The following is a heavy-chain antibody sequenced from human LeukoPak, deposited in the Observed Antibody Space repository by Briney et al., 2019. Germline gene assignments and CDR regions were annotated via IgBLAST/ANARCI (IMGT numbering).Heavy chain of an antibody. V-gene: IGHV4-30-2*01. CDR1: GGSISSGGYS. J-gene: IGHJ4*02. CDR2: IYHSGST. D-gene: IGHD3-16*01. CDR3: ARGGTVQDY. Sequence: SQTLSLTCAVSGGSISSGGYSWSWIRQPPGKGLEWIGYIYHSGSTYYNPSLKSRVTISVDGSKNQFSLKLSSVTAADTAVYYCARGGTVQDYWGQGTLVTVSS.